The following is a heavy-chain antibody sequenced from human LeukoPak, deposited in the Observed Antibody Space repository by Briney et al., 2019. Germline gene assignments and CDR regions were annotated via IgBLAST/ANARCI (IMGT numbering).Heavy chain of an antibody. CDR3: ARVGGSSDFDY. V-gene: IGHV3-74*01. D-gene: IGHD3-10*01. J-gene: IGHJ4*02. CDR2: IDTDGSST. CDR1: GFTFSTYW. Sequence: SGGSLRLSCAASGFTFSTYWMHWVRQAPGKGLVWVSRIDTDGSSTTYADSVKGRFTISRDNAKNTLYLQMNSLRAEDTAVYYCARVGGSSDFDYWGQGTLVTVSS.